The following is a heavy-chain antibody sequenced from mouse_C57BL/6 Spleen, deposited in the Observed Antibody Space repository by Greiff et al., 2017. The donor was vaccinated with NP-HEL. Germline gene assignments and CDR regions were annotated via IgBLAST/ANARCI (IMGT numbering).Heavy chain of an antibody. CDR3: ARRRVTTVVEYFDV. J-gene: IGHJ1*03. D-gene: IGHD1-1*01. V-gene: IGHV1-80*01. CDR1: GYAFSSYW. CDR2: IYPGDGDT. Sequence: QVQLQQSGAELVKPGASVKISCKASGYAFSSYWMNWVKQRPGKGLEWIGQIYPGDGDTNYNGKVKGKATLTADKSSSTAYMQLSSLTSEDSAVYFCARRRVTTVVEYFDVWGTGTTVTVSS.